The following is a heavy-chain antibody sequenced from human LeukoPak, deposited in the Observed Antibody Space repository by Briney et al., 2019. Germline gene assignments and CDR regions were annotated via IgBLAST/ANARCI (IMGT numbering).Heavy chain of an antibody. D-gene: IGHD3-10*01. Sequence: PGGSLRLSCAASGFTFSSYEMNWVRQAPGKGLEWVSYISSSGSTIYYADSVKGRSTISRDNAKNSLYLQMNSLRAEDTAVYYCARRRYGSGDIDYWGQGTLVTVSS. CDR3: ARRRYGSGDIDY. CDR2: ISSSGSTI. V-gene: IGHV3-48*03. CDR1: GFTFSSYE. J-gene: IGHJ4*02.